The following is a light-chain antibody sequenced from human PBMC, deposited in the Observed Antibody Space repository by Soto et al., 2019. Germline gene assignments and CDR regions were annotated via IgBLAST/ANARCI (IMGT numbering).Light chain of an antibody. J-gene: IGKJ4*01. Sequence: EVVMTQSPATLSVSPGGRATLSCRASPSVSSHLAWYQQKPGQAPRLLIYGASNRATAIPARFSGSGSGTEFTLTISSLQSEDFAIYYCQQYNNWPLTFGGGTKVDIK. CDR3: QQYNNWPLT. V-gene: IGKV3-15*01. CDR1: PSVSSH. CDR2: GAS.